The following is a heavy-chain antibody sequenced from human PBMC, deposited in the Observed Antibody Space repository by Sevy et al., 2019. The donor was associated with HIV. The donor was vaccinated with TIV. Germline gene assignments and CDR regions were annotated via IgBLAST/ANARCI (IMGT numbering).Heavy chain of an antibody. V-gene: IGHV4-59*08. CDR3: AGENAWGRGYS. J-gene: IGHJ4*02. Sequence: SETLSLTCTVSGGSITSLYWNWIRQPPGKGLKWIANIYYNGHINYNPSLKSRVTLSLDTSKNQFTLGLSTVTAADTAMYYCAGENAWGRGYSWGQGTLVTVSS. CDR1: GGSITSLY. CDR2: IYYNGHI. D-gene: IGHD1-26*01.